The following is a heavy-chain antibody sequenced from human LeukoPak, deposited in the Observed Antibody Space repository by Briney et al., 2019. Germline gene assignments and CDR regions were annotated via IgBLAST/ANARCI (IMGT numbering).Heavy chain of an antibody. J-gene: IGHJ4*02. D-gene: IGHD2-21*02. V-gene: IGHV4-4*07. CDR2: IYSSGST. CDR1: GGSTSNYY. Sequence: SETLSLTCPVSGGSTSNYYWRWIRQPAGKGMEWIGRIYSSGSTNYNPSLKSRGTMSLDTSKNQCALKLTSVTAADTAVYYCARDSALGYCGGDCYPDYWGQGTLVTVSS. CDR3: ARDSALGYCGGDCYPDY.